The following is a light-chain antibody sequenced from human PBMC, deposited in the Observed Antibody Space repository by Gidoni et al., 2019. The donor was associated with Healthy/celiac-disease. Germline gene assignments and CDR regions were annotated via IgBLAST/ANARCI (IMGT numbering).Light chain of an antibody. CDR1: SGSLASNY. V-gene: IGLV6-57*01. CDR2: EDN. CDR3: QSYDSSNHAV. J-gene: IGLJ7*01. Sequence: NFMLPQLHSAPESPGQTVTISCTRSSGSLASNYVQWYQQRPGSSPTTVIYEDNQRPSGVPDRFSGSIDSSSNSASLTISGLKTEDEADYYCQSYDSSNHAVFGGGTQLTVL.